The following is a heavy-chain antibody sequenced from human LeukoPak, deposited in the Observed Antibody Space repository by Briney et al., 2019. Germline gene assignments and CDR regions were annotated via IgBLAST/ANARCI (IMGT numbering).Heavy chain of an antibody. Sequence: PGRSLSLSCTASGFIFGDYSMNWVRQAPGKGLEWVGFIRSKAYGGTAEYAAPVKGRFTISRDDSKSIAYLQMNSLKTEDTAVYYCTRVGYSSSWYSVYWGQGTLVTVSS. CDR1: GFIFGDYS. CDR3: TRVGYSSSWYSVY. V-gene: IGHV3-49*04. J-gene: IGHJ4*02. CDR2: IRSKAYGGTA. D-gene: IGHD6-13*01.